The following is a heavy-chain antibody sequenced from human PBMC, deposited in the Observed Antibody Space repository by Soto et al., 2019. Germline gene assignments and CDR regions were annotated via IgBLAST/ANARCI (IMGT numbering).Heavy chain of an antibody. CDR1: GYTLTELF. CDR3: ATGEWLAHYYYGMDV. Sequence: ASVKVSCKVSGYTLTELFMHWVRQAPGKGLEWMGGFDPEDGETIYAQKFQGRVTMTEDTSTDTAYMELSSLRSEDTAVYYCATGEWLAHYYYGMDVWGQGTTVTVSS. V-gene: IGHV1-24*01. CDR2: FDPEDGET. D-gene: IGHD6-19*01. J-gene: IGHJ6*02.